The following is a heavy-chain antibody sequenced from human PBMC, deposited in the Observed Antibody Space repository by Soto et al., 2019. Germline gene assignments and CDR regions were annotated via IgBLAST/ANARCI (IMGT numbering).Heavy chain of an antibody. J-gene: IGHJ6*02. CDR2: MNPNSGNT. D-gene: IGHD4-17*01. CDR1: GYTFTSYD. V-gene: IGHV1-8*01. CDR3: ARDPPTAVTTPSGMDI. Sequence: ASVKVSCKASGYTFTSYDINWVRQATGQGLEWMGWMNPNSGNTGYAQKFQGRVTMTRNTSISTAYMELSSLRSEDTAVYYCARDPPTAVTTPSGMDIWGQRTTITVSS.